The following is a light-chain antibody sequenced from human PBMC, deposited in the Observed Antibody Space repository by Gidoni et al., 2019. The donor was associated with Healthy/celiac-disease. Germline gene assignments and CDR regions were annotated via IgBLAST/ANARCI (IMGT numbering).Light chain of an antibody. CDR2: EVS. J-gene: IGLJ2*01. CDR3: SSYTSSSTPVV. CDR1: SSDVGGYNY. Sequence: QSARTQPASVSGSPGQSITISCTGTSSDVGGYNYVSWYQQHPGKAPKLMIYEVSNRPSGVSNRFSGPKSGNTASLTISGLQAEDEADYYCSSYTSSSTPVVFGGGTKLTVL. V-gene: IGLV2-14*01.